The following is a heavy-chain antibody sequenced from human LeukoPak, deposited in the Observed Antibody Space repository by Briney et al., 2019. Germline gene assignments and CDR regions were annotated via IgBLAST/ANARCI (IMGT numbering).Heavy chain of an antibody. CDR2: IYYSGST. V-gene: IGHV4-38-2*02. J-gene: IGHJ6*03. CDR3: ARHVRGSGSYYPDEFVYYYYMDV. D-gene: IGHD3-10*01. Sequence: SETLSLTCTVSGYSISSGYYWGWIRQPPGKGLEWIGSIYYSGSTYYNPSLKSRVTISVDTSKNQFSLKLSSVTAADTAVYYCARHVRGSGSYYPDEFVYYYYMDVWGKGTTVTISS. CDR1: GYSISSGYY.